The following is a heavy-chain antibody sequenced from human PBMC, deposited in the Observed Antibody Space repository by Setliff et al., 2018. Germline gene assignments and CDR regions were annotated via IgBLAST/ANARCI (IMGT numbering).Heavy chain of an antibody. J-gene: IGHJ4*02. CDR3: TVYNTGSSKDHY. CDR1: RFTFSNYW. D-gene: IGHD2-8*02. Sequence: LSCAASRFTFSNYWMSWVRQPPGKGLEWIGEINHSGSTNYNPSLKSRVTISVDTSKNQFSLKLSSVTAADTALYYCTVYNTGSSKDHYWGQGTPVTVSS. CDR2: INHSGST. V-gene: IGHV4-34*08.